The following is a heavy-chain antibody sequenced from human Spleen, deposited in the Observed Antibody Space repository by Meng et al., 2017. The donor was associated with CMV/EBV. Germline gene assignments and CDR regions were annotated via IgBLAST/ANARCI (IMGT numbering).Heavy chain of an antibody. CDR3: ARPETSRTTGTNYYYGMDV. J-gene: IGHJ6*02. CDR1: GFTVSSNY. Sequence: GGSLRLSCAASGFTVSSNYMSWVRQAPGKGLEWVSVIYSGGSTYYADSVKGRFTISRDNSKNTLYLQMNSLRAEDTAVYYCARPETSRTTGTNYYYGMDVWGQGTTVTVSS. D-gene: IGHD1-1*01. V-gene: IGHV3-53*01. CDR2: IYSGGST.